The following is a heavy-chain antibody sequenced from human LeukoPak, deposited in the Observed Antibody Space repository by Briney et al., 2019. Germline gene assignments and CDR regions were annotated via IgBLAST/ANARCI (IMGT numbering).Heavy chain of an antibody. J-gene: IGHJ4*02. CDR3: ARHDDFLSAYNY. CDR1: GGSINSDYW. Sequence: PSGTLSLTCAVSGGSINSDYWWTWVRPSPGKGLEWIGEIYHTGSVNYNLSLESRVTISRDRSKNQFSLMLRSVTAADTAVYYCARHDDFLSAYNYWGLGILVTVSS. V-gene: IGHV4-4*02. CDR2: IYHTGSV. D-gene: IGHD3-3*01.